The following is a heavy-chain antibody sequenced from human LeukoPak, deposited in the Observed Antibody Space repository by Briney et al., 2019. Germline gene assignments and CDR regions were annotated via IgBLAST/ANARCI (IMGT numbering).Heavy chain of an antibody. V-gene: IGHV3-9*01. J-gene: IGHJ4*02. CDR2: ISCNSGSI. D-gene: IGHD5-12*01. Sequence: GRSLRLSCAASGFTFDDYAMHWVRQAPGKGLEWVSGISCNSGSIGYADSVKGRLTISRDNAKNSLYLQMNSLRAEDTAIYYCAKDNGYIGYDFAFDYWGQGTLVTVSS. CDR1: GFTFDDYA. CDR3: AKDNGYIGYDFAFDY.